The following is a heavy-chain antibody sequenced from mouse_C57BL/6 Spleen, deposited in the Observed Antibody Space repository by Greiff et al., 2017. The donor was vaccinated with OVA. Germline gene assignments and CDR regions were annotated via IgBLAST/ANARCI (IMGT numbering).Heavy chain of an antibody. CDR1: GYTFTDYY. D-gene: IGHD1-1*01. V-gene: IGHV1-26*01. CDR2: INPNNGGT. CDR3: ARWGGSSWFAY. J-gene: IGHJ3*01. Sequence: EVQLQQSGPELVKPGASVKISCKASGYTFTDYYMNWVKQSHGKSLEWIGDINPNNGGTSYNQKFKGKATLTVDKSSSTAYMALRSLTSEDSAVYYCARWGGSSWFAYWGQGTLVTVSA.